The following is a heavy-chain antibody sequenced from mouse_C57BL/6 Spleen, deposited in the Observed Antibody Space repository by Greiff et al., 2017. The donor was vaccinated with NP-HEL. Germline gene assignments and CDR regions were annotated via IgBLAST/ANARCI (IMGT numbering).Heavy chain of an antibody. J-gene: IGHJ2*01. D-gene: IGHD2-3*01. CDR1: GYTFTSYW. Sequence: QVQLQQPGAELVKPGASVKLSCKASGYTFTSYWMHWVKQRPGQGLEWIGMIHHNSGSTNYNEKFKSKATLTVDKSSSTAYMQLSSLTSENSAVYYCAREGWLLPFDYWGQGTTLTVSS. V-gene: IGHV1-64*01. CDR3: AREGWLLPFDY. CDR2: IHHNSGST.